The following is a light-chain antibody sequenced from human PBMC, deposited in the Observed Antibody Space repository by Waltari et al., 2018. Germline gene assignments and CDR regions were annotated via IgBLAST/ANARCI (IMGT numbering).Light chain of an antibody. V-gene: IGKV1-5*03. CDR3: LQYDTYSTWT. CDR1: QSVSTW. J-gene: IGKJ1*01. CDR2: KTS. Sequence: TQSPSTLSASVGDSVTITCRASQSVSTWLAWYQQKPGKAPKLLIFKTSNLESGVPSRFRGSGSGTEFTLTISSLQPDDSASYYCLQYDTYSTWTFGQGTRVEVK.